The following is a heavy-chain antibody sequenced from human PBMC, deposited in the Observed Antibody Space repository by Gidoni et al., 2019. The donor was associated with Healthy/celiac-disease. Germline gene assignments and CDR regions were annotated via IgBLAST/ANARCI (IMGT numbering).Heavy chain of an antibody. Sequence: QLQLQESGSGLVKPSQTLSRTCAVSGGSSSSGGYPGRWIRQPPGKGLEWIGYIYHGGSTAYPPSLKSRVTISVDRSKTQFSLKLSSVTAADTAVYYCARGGVGGYSNYLWPSPFDYWGQGTLVTVSS. CDR2: IYHGGST. D-gene: IGHD4-4*01. CDR3: ARGGVGGYSNYLWPSPFDY. V-gene: IGHV4-30-2*01. CDR1: GGSSSSGGYP. J-gene: IGHJ4*02.